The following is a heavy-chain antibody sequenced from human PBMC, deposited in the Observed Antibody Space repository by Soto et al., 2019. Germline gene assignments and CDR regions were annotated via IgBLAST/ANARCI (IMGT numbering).Heavy chain of an antibody. V-gene: IGHV4-30-2*01. CDR3: ARYDSGYDDSGYFDY. CDR1: GGSISSGGYS. J-gene: IGHJ4*02. CDR2: IYHSGST. Sequence: KTSETLSLTCAVCGGSISSGGYSWSWIRQPPGKGLEWIGYIYHSGSTYYNPSLKSRVTISVDRSKNQFSLKLSSVTAADTAVYYCARYDSGYDDSGYFDYWGQGTLVTVS. D-gene: IGHD5-12*01.